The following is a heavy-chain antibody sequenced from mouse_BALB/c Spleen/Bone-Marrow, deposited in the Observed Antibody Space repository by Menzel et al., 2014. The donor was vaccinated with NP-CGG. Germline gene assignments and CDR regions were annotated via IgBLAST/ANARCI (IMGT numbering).Heavy chain of an antibody. D-gene: IGHD2-1*01. V-gene: IGHV14-3*02. CDR2: IDPANGNT. Sequence: EVQLQQSGAELVKPGASVKLSCTASDFNFKDTYMHWVNQRPEQGLEWIGRIDPANGNTKYDPKFQGKATVTSDTSSNAAYLHLNSLTSEDTAVYYCARNGNYGAWFAYWGQGTLVTVSA. CDR3: ARNGNYGAWFAY. CDR1: DFNFKDTY. J-gene: IGHJ3*01.